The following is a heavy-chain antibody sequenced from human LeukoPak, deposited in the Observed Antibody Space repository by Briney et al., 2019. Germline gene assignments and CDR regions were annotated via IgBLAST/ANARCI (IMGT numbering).Heavy chain of an antibody. CDR1: GGSISSGSYY. V-gene: IGHV4-61*02. D-gene: IGHD3-16*01. Sequence: ASETLSLTCTVSGGSISSGSYYWSWTRQPAGKGLEWIGRIYTSGSTNYNPSLKSRVTISVDTSKNQFSLKLSSVTAADTAVYYCARDTRGGSVDYWGQGTLVTVSS. CDR2: IYTSGST. J-gene: IGHJ4*02. CDR3: ARDTRGGSVDY.